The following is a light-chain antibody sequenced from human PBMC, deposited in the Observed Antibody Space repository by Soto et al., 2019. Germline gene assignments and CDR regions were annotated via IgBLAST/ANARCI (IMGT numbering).Light chain of an antibody. V-gene: IGLV1-44*01. CDR1: TSNIGSNL. CDR3: ADWDDSLTGAYV. J-gene: IGLJ1*01. Sequence: QSVLTQPPSASATPGQRVTISCSGSTSNIGSNLVSWYQQVPGMAPKLLIYSNDQRPSGVPDRFSGSKSGTSASLAISGLQSEDEAVNYCADWDDSLTGAYVFGSGTKVNVL. CDR2: SND.